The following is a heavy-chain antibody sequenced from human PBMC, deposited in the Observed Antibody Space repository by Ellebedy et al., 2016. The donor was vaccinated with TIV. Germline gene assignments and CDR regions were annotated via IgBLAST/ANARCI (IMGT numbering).Heavy chain of an antibody. CDR1: GFTFSSNW. J-gene: IGHJ4*02. Sequence: GESLKISCAASGFTFSSNWISWVRQTPGKGLEWVAYIKQDGSEEYYVDSVKGRFTISRDNAKNPLYLQMNSLRAEDTAVYYCARGRSFNWGQGTLVTVSS. CDR2: IKQDGSEE. D-gene: IGHD3-10*01. CDR3: ARGRSFN. V-gene: IGHV3-7*03.